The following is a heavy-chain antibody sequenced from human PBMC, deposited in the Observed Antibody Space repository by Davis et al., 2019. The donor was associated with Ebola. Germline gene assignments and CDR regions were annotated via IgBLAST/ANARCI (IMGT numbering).Heavy chain of an antibody. V-gene: IGHV5-10-1*01. J-gene: IGHJ3*02. CDR1: GYSFTSYW. D-gene: IGHD1-1*01. CDR2: IDPSDSYT. Sequence: GESLKISCKGSGYSFTSYWLSWVRQMPGKGLEWMGRIDPSDSYTNYSPSFQGHVTISADKSISTAYLQWSSLKASDTAMYYCARENNWNDWAFDIWGKGTMVTVSS. CDR3: ARENNWNDWAFDI.